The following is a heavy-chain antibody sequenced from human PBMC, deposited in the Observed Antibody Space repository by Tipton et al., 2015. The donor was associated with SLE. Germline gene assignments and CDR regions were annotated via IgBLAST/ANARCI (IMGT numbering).Heavy chain of an antibody. CDR1: GFAFSSYA. J-gene: IGHJ6*02. Sequence: RSLRLSCAASGFAFSSYAMCWVRQAPGKGLEWVAVSWYDGSRSYFADSVRGRFTISRDNSMSTLNLQMNSLRDEDTAVYYCVKENGMRNKGYVQGGLAVWGQGTAVIVSS. D-gene: IGHD5-12*01. CDR3: VKENGMRNKGYVQGGLAV. CDR2: SWYDGSRS. V-gene: IGHV3-33*06.